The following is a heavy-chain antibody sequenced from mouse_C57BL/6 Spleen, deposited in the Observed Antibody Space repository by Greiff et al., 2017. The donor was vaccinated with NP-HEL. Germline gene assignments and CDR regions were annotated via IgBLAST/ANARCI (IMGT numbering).Heavy chain of an antibody. CDR3: ARGADSMDY. CDR1: GYTFTSYW. CDR2: IDPSDSYT. V-gene: IGHV1-69*01. J-gene: IGHJ4*01. Sequence: QVQLQQPGAELVMPGASVKLSCKASGYTFTSYWMHWVKQRPGQGLEWIGEIDPSDSYTNYNQKFKGKSTLTVDKSSSTAYMQLSSLTSEDSAVYYCARGADSMDYWGQGTSVTGSS.